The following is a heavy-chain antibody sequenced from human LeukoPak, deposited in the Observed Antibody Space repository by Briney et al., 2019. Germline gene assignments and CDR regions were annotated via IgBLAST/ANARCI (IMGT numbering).Heavy chain of an antibody. CDR2: IRYDGSNK. CDR3: TKDMAATLDY. Sequence: GGSLRLSCAASGFTFSSYGMHWVRQAPGKGLEWVAFIRYDGSNKYYADSVKGRFTISRDNSKNTLYLQMNSLGAEDTAVYYCTKDMAATLDYWGQGTLVTVSS. D-gene: IGHD6-25*01. J-gene: IGHJ4*02. CDR1: GFTFSSYG. V-gene: IGHV3-30*02.